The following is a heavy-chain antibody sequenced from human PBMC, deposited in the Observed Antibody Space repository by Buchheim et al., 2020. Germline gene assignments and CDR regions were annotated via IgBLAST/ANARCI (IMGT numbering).Heavy chain of an antibody. D-gene: IGHD3-10*01. CDR1: GFPFRIYS. CDR2: ITSDIRTI. J-gene: IGHJ4*02. CDR3: ARSVAGTFDS. Sequence: EVQLVESGGGLVQPGGSLRLSCAASGFPFRIYSMNWVRQAPGKGLEWVSYITSDIRTINYADSVKGRFTISRDNAKNSVYLQMNSLRDEDTAVYYCARSVAGTFDSWGQGTL. V-gene: IGHV3-48*02.